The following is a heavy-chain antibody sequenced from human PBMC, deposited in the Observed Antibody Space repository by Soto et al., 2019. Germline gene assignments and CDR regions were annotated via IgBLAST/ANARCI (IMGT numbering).Heavy chain of an antibody. CDR3: ARVGPRNYYDSSGYYYYFDY. CDR1: GGSISSGGYY. Sequence: QVQLQESGPGLVKPSQTLSLTCTVSGGSISSGGYYWSWIRQHPGKGLEWIGYIYYMGSTYYNPSLKRRVTISVDTSKNQFSLKLSSVTAADTAVYYCARVGPRNYYDSSGYYYYFDYWGQGTLVTVSS. V-gene: IGHV4-31*03. CDR2: IYYMGST. J-gene: IGHJ4*02. D-gene: IGHD3-22*01.